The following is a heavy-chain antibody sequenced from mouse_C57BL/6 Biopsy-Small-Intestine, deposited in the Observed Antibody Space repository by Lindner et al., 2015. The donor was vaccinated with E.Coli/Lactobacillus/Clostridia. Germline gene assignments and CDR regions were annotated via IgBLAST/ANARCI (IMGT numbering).Heavy chain of an antibody. CDR3: AKDDHDWYFDV. CDR2: INPASGYA. V-gene: IGHV1-7*01. J-gene: IGHJ1*03. CDR1: GYSFTTFW. Sequence: VQLQESGAELAKPGASVKLSCKTSGYSFTTFWVHWVKQRPGQGLEWVGYINPASGYADYNQRFKDKATLTADKSSATAYMQLSSLTPEDSAVYFCAKDDHDWYFDVWGTGTTVTVSS. D-gene: IGHD2-4*01.